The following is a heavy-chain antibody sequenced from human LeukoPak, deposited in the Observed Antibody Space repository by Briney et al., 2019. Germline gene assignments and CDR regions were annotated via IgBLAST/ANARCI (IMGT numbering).Heavy chain of an antibody. D-gene: IGHD6-6*01. J-gene: IGHJ4*02. V-gene: IGHV1-46*02. Sequence: ASVKVSCKASGYNFNAHWMHWVRQAPGQGLEWMGIINPTGDFTSYAQNLQGRVTVTRDMSTSTVYLELSNLRSEDTAVYYCASGAAPTSIDYWGQGTLVTVSS. CDR1: GYNFNAHW. CDR3: ASGAAPTSIDY. CDR2: INPTGDFT.